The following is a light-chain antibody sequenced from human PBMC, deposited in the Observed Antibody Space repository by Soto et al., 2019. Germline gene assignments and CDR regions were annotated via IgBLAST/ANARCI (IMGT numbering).Light chain of an antibody. J-gene: IGLJ1*01. CDR1: SSDVGDYNF. Sequence: QSALTQPASVSGSPGQSITISCTGTSSDVGDYNFVSWYQQYPGKAPKLMIYEVTNRPSGVSNRFSGSKSGNTASLTISGLRAEDEADYYCSSFRSSSTLYVFGSGTKLTVL. CDR3: SSFRSSSTLYV. V-gene: IGLV2-14*01. CDR2: EVT.